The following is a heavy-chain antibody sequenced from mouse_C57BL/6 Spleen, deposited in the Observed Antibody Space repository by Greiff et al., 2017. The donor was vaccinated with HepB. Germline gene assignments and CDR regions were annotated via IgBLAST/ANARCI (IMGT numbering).Heavy chain of an antibody. Sequence: EVQLQQSGAELVRPGASVKLSCTASGFNIKDYYMHWVKQRPEQGLEWIGRIDPEDGDTEYAPKFQGKATMTADTSSNTAYLQLSSLPSEDTAVYYCPTSYSNYVGWFAYWGQGTLVTGSA. J-gene: IGHJ3*01. D-gene: IGHD2-5*01. V-gene: IGHV14-1*01. CDR1: GFNIKDYY. CDR2: IDPEDGDT. CDR3: PTSYSNYVGWFAY.